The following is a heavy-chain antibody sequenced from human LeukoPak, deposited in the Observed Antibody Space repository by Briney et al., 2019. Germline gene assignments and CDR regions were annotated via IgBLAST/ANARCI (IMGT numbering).Heavy chain of an antibody. V-gene: IGHV3-7*01. D-gene: IGHD3-22*01. CDR2: IKQDGSEK. CDR3: ARIVVVTQNWFDP. Sequence: GGSLRLSCAASGFTFSSYWMSWVRQAPGKGLEWVANIKQDGSEKYYVDSVKGRFTISRDNAKNSLYLQMNSLRAEDTAVYYCARIVVVTQNWFDPWGQGTLVTVSS. J-gene: IGHJ5*02. CDR1: GFTFSSYW.